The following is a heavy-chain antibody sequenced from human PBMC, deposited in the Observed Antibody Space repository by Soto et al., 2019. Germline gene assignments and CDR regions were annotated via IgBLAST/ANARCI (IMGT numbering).Heavy chain of an antibody. CDR3: ARGITSRLVFYYYYMDV. V-gene: IGHV1-2*02. J-gene: IGHJ6*03. CDR2: INPTNSGT. Sequence: QVQLVQSGAEVKKPGASVKVSCKASGYTFTDYYIHWVRQAPGQGLQWLGWINPTNSGTRYARSCQGRVPVRRDTSISTAYMELSSPRSDDTAVYYCARGITSRLVFYYYYMDVWGFGTTVTVSS. CDR1: GYTFTDYY.